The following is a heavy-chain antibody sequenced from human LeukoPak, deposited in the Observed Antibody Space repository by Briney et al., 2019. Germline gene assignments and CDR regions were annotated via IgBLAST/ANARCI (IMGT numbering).Heavy chain of an antibody. CDR3: ARDRVGQQLVGRNYYYYYMDV. Sequence: GASVKVSCKTSGGTFSSYAISWVRQAPGQGLEWMGGTIPMFDTANYAHKFQGRVTITADESTSTTYMELSSLRSEDTAVYYCARDRVGQQLVGRNYYYYYMDVWGKGTTVTISS. D-gene: IGHD6-13*01. J-gene: IGHJ6*03. V-gene: IGHV1-69*13. CDR2: TIPMFDTA. CDR1: GGTFSSYA.